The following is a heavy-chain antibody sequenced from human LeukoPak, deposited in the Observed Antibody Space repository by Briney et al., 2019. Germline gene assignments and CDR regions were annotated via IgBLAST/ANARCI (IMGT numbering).Heavy chain of an antibody. CDR1: GDTFSSYY. V-gene: IGHV1-46*01. CDR3: ARGGVLRFLEHLDY. D-gene: IGHD3-3*01. CDR2: INPSGGST. J-gene: IGHJ4*02. Sequence: APVKVSCKASGDTFSSYYMHWVRQAPGQGLEWMGIINPSGGSTTYAQKLQGRVTMTRDTSTSTVYMELSSLRSEDTAVYYCARGGVLRFLEHLDYWGQGTLVTVSS.